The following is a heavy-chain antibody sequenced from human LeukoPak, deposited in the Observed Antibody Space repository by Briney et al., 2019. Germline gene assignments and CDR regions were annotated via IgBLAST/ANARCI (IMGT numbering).Heavy chain of an antibody. J-gene: IGHJ4*02. CDR1: GXYISSYY. D-gene: IGHD1-26*01. CDR2: VYYSGST. Sequence: PSETLSLTCTVSGXYISSYYWSWIRQPPGKGLEWIGYVYYSGSTNYNPSLKSRVTISVDTSKKHFSLKLTSVTAADTAVYYCARHGWEPHFDNWGQGTLVTVSS. V-gene: IGHV4-59*08. CDR3: ARHGWEPHFDN.